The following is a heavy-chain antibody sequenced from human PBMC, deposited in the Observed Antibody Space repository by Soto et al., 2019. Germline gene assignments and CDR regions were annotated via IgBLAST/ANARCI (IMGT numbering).Heavy chain of an antibody. CDR3: ARVGGGSGNYDY. D-gene: IGHD3-10*01. V-gene: IGHV3-74*03. CDR1: GFTFNNYW. J-gene: IGHJ4*02. Sequence: GSLRLSCAASGFTFNNYWMHWVRQGPGRGPEWVSRVNREGSSTTYADSVKGRFTISRDNAKNTLYLQMSSLRVEDTAVYYCARVGGGSGNYDYWGQGTQVTVSS. CDR2: VNREGSST.